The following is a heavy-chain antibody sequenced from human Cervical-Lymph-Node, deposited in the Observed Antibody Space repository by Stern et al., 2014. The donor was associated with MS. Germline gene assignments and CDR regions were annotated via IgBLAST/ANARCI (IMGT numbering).Heavy chain of an antibody. CDR3: AKPPQTSRKIPLDAKGG. D-gene: IGHD3/OR15-3a*01. J-gene: IGHJ6*02. V-gene: IGHV3-21*01. CDR2: ISSSSTYI. CDR1: GFTFSSYN. Sequence: EVQLVESGGGLVKPGGSLRLSCAASGFTFSSYNMNWVRQAPGKGLEWLSSISSSSTYIYYVDSVKGRFTISRDNAKNSLYLQMDRLGAGGTGWYFRAKPPQTSRKIPLDAKGGRGQGTTVTV.